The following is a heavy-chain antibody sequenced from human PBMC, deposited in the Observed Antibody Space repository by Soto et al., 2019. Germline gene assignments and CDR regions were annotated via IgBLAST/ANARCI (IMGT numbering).Heavy chain of an antibody. CDR1: GFTFGSYG. V-gene: IGHV3-30*03. CDR2: ISYDGRHQ. D-gene: IGHD5-12*01. Sequence: QVRLVESGGDLVQPGRSLRLSCAASGFTFGSYGMHWVRQAPGKGLEWVAMISYDGRHQYYADSVKGRFTISRDNFKDTLYLQMNGLTPEDTAIYFCARELDIPPDYYFDCWGQGNLVTVSS. CDR3: ARELDIPPDYYFDC. J-gene: IGHJ4*02.